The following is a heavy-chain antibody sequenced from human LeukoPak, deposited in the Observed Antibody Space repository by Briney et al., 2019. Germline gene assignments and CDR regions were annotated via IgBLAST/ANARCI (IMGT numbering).Heavy chain of an antibody. V-gene: IGHV1-8*01. CDR1: GYTFTISD. CDR2: INPNSGRT. CDR3: ARGRSGLAEAGTCVF. D-gene: IGHD6-13*01. J-gene: IGHJ4*02. Sequence: ASVTVSFTASGYTFTISDINRVRQAAGQGLEWMGWINPNSGRTGYAQKFQGRVTMTANTSISTAYMELSSLRFDDTAVYYCARGRSGLAEAGTCVFGGQGTLITVSS.